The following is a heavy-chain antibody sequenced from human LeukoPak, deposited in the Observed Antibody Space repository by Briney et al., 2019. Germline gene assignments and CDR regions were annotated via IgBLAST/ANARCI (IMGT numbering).Heavy chain of an antibody. J-gene: IGHJ5*02. CDR3: AREGLNMVRGVIPKEAWGWFDP. D-gene: IGHD3-10*01. V-gene: IGHV1-18*01. Sequence: GASVKVSCKASGYTFTSYGISWVRQAPGQGLEWMGWISAYNGNTNYAQKLQGRVTMTTDTSTSTAYMELRSLRSDDTAVYYCAREGLNMVRGVIPKEAWGWFDPWGQRTLVTVSS. CDR2: ISAYNGNT. CDR1: GYTFTSYG.